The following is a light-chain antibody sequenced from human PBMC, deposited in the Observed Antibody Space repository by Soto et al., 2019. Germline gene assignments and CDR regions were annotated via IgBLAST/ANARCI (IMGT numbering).Light chain of an antibody. CDR3: CSYSSSSTLV. CDR2: EGS. Sequence: QSALTQTASVSGSPGQSITISCSETSSHVGNYNLVSWYQQHPGKAPKLMISEGSERPSGVSSRFSGSKSGNTASLTISGLQAEDEAVYYCCSYSSSSTLVFGGGTKVTVL. CDR1: SSHVGNYNL. V-gene: IGLV2-23*01. J-gene: IGLJ3*02.